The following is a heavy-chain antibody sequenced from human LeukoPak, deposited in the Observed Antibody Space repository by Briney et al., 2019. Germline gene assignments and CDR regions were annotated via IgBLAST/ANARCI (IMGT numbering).Heavy chain of an antibody. V-gene: IGHV3-23*01. CDR2: ISGSGGST. D-gene: IGHD3-22*01. CDR3: AKNLFYDSSGYYFDY. J-gene: IGHJ4*02. CDR1: GFTFSSYA. Sequence: GGSLRLSCAASGFTFSSYAMSWVRQAPGKGLEWVSAISGSGGSTYYADSVKGRFTISRDNSKNTLYLQMNSLRAEDTAVYYCAKNLFYDSSGYYFDYWGQGTLVTVSS.